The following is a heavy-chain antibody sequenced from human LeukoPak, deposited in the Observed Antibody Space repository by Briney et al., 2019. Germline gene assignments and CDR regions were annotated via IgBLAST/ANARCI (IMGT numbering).Heavy chain of an antibody. V-gene: IGHV4-61*02. CDR3: ASEDGSGLYDY. Sequence: PSETLSLTCTVSGGSISSGSYYWSWIRQPAGKGLEWIGRIYTSGSTNYNPSLKSRVTISVDTSKNQFSLKLSSVTAADTAVYYCASEDGSGLYDYWGQGTLVTVSS. D-gene: IGHD3-10*01. CDR1: GGSISSGSYY. CDR2: IYTSGST. J-gene: IGHJ4*02.